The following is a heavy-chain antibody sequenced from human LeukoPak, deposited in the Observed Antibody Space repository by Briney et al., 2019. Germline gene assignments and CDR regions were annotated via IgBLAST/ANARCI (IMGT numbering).Heavy chain of an antibody. V-gene: IGHV3-48*01. J-gene: IGHJ4*02. CDR2: ISSGSSTT. Sequence: GGSLRLSCAASGFTFSSYSMNWVRQAPGKGLEWVSYISSGSSTTYYADSVKGRFTISRDNAKSSLYLQMNSLRVEDTAVYYCVRERDGSRWYQEYWGQGTLVTVSS. CDR1: GFTFSSYS. CDR3: VRERDGSRWYQEY. D-gene: IGHD6-13*01.